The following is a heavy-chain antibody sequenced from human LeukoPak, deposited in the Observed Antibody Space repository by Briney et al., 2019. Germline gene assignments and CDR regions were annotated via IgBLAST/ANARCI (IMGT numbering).Heavy chain of an antibody. J-gene: IGHJ4*02. CDR1: GGTFSSYA. CDR2: IIPILGIA. CDR3: ARQGANYYDSSGYYD. V-gene: IGHV1-69*04. D-gene: IGHD3-22*01. Sequence: GASVKVSCKASGGTFSSYAISWVRQAPGQGLEWMGRIIPILGIANYAQKFQGRVTITADKSTSTAYMELSSLRSEDTAVYYCARQGANYYDSSGYYDWGQGTLVAVSS.